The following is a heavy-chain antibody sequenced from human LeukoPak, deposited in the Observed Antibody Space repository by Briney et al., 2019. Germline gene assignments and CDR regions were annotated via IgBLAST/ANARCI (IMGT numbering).Heavy chain of an antibody. V-gene: IGHV3-23*01. J-gene: IGHJ4*02. CDR3: ATHMTTVTTAYDY. CDR2: ISGSGGST. CDR1: GFTFSNYA. Sequence: GGSLRLSCAASGFTFSNYAMSWVRQAPGKGLEWVSAISGSGGSTYYADSVKGRFTISRDNSKNTLYLQMNSLRAEDTAVYYCATHMTTVTTAYDYWGQGTLVTVSP. D-gene: IGHD4-17*01.